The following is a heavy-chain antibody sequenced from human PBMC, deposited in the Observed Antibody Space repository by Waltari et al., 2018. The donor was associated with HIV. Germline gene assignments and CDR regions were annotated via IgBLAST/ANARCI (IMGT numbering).Heavy chain of an antibody. CDR3: ARDHYYGSSGYYSDY. J-gene: IGHJ4*02. D-gene: IGHD3-22*01. CDR2: ISGYKGDT. V-gene: IGHV1-18*01. Sequence: VHLVQPGAELRKPGASVTVSCKASGYNFTNYGITGVRQAPGQGLEWMGWISGYKGDTKYAQKVRGRVTMTTDTSTSTAYLEMGSLRFDDTAVYYCARDHYYGSSGYYSDYWGQGTLVTVSS. CDR1: GYNFTNYG.